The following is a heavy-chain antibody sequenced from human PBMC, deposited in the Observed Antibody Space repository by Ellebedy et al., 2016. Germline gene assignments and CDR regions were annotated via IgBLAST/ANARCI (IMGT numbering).Heavy chain of an antibody. CDR3: ARGVIPAAICPPSGY. J-gene: IGHJ4*02. Sequence: GESLKISXEASGFTFDDFYMNWIRQAPGKGLEWVSYISTTSSVIYYADSVKGRFTISRDNTKSSLFLQMNSLRPDDTAIYYCARGVIPAAICPPSGYWGQGTLVTVSS. CDR2: ISTTSSVI. V-gene: IGHV3-11*01. D-gene: IGHD2-2*01. CDR1: GFTFDDFY.